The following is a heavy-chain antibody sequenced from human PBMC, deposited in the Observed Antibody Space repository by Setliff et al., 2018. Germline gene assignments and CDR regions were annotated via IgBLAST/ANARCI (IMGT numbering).Heavy chain of an antibody. CDR2: ISAYTGKA. Sequence: ASVKVSCKAAGYTFVSYGLSWVRQAPGQGLEWMGWISAYTGKADYAQNFQGRVTMTTDTSTSTAYMELRSLGSDDTAVYYCARRNLGGSGSEYWGQGTLVTVSS. V-gene: IGHV1-18*01. J-gene: IGHJ4*02. CDR3: ARRNLGGSGSEY. D-gene: IGHD3-10*01. CDR1: GYTFVSYG.